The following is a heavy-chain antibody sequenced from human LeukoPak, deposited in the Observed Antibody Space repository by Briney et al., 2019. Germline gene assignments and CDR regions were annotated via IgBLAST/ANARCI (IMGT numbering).Heavy chain of an antibody. Sequence: PGGSLRLSCAAAGLTFSIAWMHWVRQVPGKGLGWVSRINTDGSGTSYADSIMGRFTISRDNAKNTLYLQMNSLRAEDTAIYYCATDYWGSLNYWGQGTLVTVSS. J-gene: IGHJ4*02. CDR3: ATDYWGSLNY. V-gene: IGHV3-74*01. CDR2: INTDGSGT. CDR1: GLTFSIAW. D-gene: IGHD7-27*01.